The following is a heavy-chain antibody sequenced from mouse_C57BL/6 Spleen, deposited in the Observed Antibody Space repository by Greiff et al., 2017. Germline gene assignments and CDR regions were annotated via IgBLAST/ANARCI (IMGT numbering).Heavy chain of an antibody. D-gene: IGHD2-1*01. J-gene: IGHJ1*03. CDR1: GFTFSDYG. Sequence: EVKLQESGGGLVQPGGSLKLSCAASGFTFSDYGMAWVRQAPRKGPEWVAFISNLAYSIYYADTVTGRFTISRENAKNTLYLEMSSLRSEDTAMYYCARRDYGKDWYFDVWGTGTTVTVSS. V-gene: IGHV5-15*01. CDR3: ARRDYGKDWYFDV. CDR2: ISNLAYSI.